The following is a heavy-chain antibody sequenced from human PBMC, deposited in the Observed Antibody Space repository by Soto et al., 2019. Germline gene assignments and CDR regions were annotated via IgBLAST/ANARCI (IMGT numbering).Heavy chain of an antibody. CDR1: GFTFSSYA. J-gene: IGHJ6*02. Sequence: QVQLVESGGGVVQPGRSLRLSCAASGFTFSSYAMHWVRQAPGKGLEWVAVISYDGSNKYYADSVKGRFTISRDNSKNTLDLQMNSLRAEDTAVYYCARDLGPTGRGYYYYGMDVWGQGTTVTVSS. V-gene: IGHV3-30-3*01. D-gene: IGHD1-1*01. CDR3: ARDLGPTGRGYYYYGMDV. CDR2: ISYDGSNK.